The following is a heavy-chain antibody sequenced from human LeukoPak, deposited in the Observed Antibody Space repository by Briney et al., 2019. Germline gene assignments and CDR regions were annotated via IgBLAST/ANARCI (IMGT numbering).Heavy chain of an antibody. CDR2: IYRSGTT. D-gene: IGHD2-2*01. J-gene: IGHJ4*02. Sequence: PSQTLSLTCDVSGGSISSGDYSWNWIRQPPGKGLEWIGNIYRSGTTYYNPSLKSRVTISVDRSKSQFSLKLSSVTAADTAVYHCARGDQGIDYWGQGTLVTVSS. V-gene: IGHV4-30-2*01. CDR3: ARGDQGIDY. CDR1: GGSISSGDYS.